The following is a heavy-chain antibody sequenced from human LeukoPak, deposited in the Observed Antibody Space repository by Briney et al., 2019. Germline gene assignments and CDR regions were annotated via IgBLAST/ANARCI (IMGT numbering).Heavy chain of an antibody. J-gene: IGHJ3*02. CDR2: IKQDGTEK. CDR1: KFTFSTYL. D-gene: IGHD3-10*01. V-gene: IGHV3-7*01. Sequence: GGSLRLSCAASKFTFSTYLMSWVRQAPGKGLEWVASIKQDGTEKYYVDSVKGRFTISRDNAKNSLYLQMNSLRAEDTGVYYCARDDLWFGGHFDIWGQGTMVTVSS. CDR3: ARDDLWFGGHFDI.